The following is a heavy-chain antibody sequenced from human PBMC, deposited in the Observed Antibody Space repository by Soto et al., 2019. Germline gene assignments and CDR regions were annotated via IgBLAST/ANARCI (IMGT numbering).Heavy chain of an antibody. CDR2: ISYDGSNK. J-gene: IGHJ4*02. V-gene: IGHV3-30*18. Sequence: LRLSCSASGFTFSSYGMHWVRQAPGKGLEWVGVISYDGSNKYYADSVKGRITLSRDNSKNMLYLQMNSLRAEDTAVYYCAKDFYPLVVVTYYFDYWGQGALVTVSS. CDR3: AKDFYPLVVVTYYFDY. D-gene: IGHD2-21*02. CDR1: GFTFSSYG.